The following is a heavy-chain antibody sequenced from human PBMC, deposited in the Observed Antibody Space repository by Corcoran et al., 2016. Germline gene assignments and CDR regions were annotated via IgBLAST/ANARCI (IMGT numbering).Heavy chain of an antibody. J-gene: IGHJ4*02. CDR1: GGSISSSSYY. V-gene: IGHV4-39*01. CDR2: IYYSGST. Sequence: QLQLQESGPGLVKPSETLSLTCTVSGGSISSSSYYWGWIRQPPGKGLEWIGSIYYSGSTYYNPSLKSRVTISVDTSKNQFSLKLRSVTAADTAVYYCATSIAVAPDYYFDYWGQGTLVTVSS. CDR3: ATSIAVAPDYYFDY. D-gene: IGHD6-19*01.